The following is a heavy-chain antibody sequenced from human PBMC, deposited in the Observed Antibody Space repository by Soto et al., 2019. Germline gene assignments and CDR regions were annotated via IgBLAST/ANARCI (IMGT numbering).Heavy chain of an antibody. V-gene: IGHV3-23*01. CDR3: AKDRGIYGRPTCRDV. CDR1: GFTFSSYA. Sequence: GGSLRLSCAASGFTFSSYAMSWVRQAPGKGLEWVSAISGSGGSTYYADSVKGRFTISRDNSKNTLYLQMNSRRAEDTAVYYCAKDRGIYGRPTCRDVWAKGPRSPSPQ. D-gene: IGHD3-16*01. J-gene: IGHJ6*04. CDR2: ISGSGGST.